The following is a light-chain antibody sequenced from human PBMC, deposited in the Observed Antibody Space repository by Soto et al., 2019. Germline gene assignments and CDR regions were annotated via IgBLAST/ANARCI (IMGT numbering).Light chain of an antibody. CDR3: QLRSAWGVT. Sequence: EIVLTQSPATLSLSPGERATLSCRASQSVSSYLAWYQQKPGQAPRLLIYDASNRATGIPARFCGGGSGTDFTLTISSLEPEDFAVYYCQLRSAWGVTFGGGTKVDIK. CDR2: DAS. CDR1: QSVSSY. V-gene: IGKV3-11*01. J-gene: IGKJ4*01.